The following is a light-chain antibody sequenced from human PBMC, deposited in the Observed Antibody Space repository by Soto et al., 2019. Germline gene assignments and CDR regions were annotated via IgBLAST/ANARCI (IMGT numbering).Light chain of an antibody. Sequence: DIQMTQSPSSLSASVGDRVTITCRASQSISSYLNWYQQKPGKAPKLLIDAASFLQSGVPSRFTGSGSETDFTLTISSLQPEDFATYYCQQRKTFGQGTKVEIK. CDR2: AAS. CDR1: QSISSY. V-gene: IGKV1-39*01. CDR3: QQRKT. J-gene: IGKJ1*01.